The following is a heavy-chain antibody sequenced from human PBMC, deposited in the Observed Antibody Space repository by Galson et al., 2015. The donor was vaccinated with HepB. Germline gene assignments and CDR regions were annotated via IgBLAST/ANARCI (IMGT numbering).Heavy chain of an antibody. CDR3: AKIAGGPFDP. Sequence: SLRLSCAASGFTFSSYGMHWVRQAPGKGLEWVAVISYDGSNKYYADSVKGRFTISRDNSKNTLYLQMNSLRAEDTAVYYCAKIAGGPFDPWGQGTLVTVSS. CDR1: GFTFSSYG. CDR2: ISYDGSNK. J-gene: IGHJ5*02. V-gene: IGHV3-30*18. D-gene: IGHD1-26*01.